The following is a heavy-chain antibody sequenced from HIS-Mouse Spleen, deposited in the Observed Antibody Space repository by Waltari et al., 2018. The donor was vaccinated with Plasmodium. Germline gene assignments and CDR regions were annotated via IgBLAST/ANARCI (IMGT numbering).Heavy chain of an antibody. CDR2: IKQDGSEK. D-gene: IGHD6-13*01. V-gene: IGHV3-7*01. CDR1: EFTFGSYW. CDR3: ASSWYWYFDL. Sequence: EVQLVASGGGLVQPGGSLRLSCAASEFTFGSYWMSWVRQAPGKGLEWVANIKQDGSEKYYVDSVKGRFTISRDNAKNSLYLQMNSLRAEDTAVYYCASSWYWYFDLWGRGTLVTVSS. J-gene: IGHJ2*01.